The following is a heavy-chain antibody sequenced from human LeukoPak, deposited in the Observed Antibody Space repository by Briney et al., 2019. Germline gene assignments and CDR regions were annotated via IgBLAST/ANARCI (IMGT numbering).Heavy chain of an antibody. D-gene: IGHD3-10*01. J-gene: IGHJ4*02. Sequence: SETLSLTCTVSGGSISSYYWSWIRQPAGKGLEWIGRIHTSGSTDYNPSLESRVTMSVDTSKNQFSLKLSSVTAADTAVYYCAREGSMSPRRFVSIDYWGQGTLVTVSS. CDR3: AREGSMSPRRFVSIDY. V-gene: IGHV4-4*07. CDR2: IHTSGST. CDR1: GGSISSYY.